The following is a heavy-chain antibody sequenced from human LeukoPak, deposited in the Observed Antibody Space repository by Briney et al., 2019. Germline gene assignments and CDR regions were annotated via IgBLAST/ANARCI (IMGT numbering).Heavy chain of an antibody. CDR3: ARVRYDSSGFPFDY. D-gene: IGHD3-22*01. Sequence: SETLSLTCTVSGGSISSSSYYWGWIRQPPGKGLEWIGSIYYSGSTYYNPSLKSRVTISVDTSKNQFSLKLSSVTAADTAVYYCARVRYDSSGFPFDYWGQGTLVTASS. J-gene: IGHJ4*02. CDR1: GGSISSSSYY. V-gene: IGHV4-39*07. CDR2: IYYSGST.